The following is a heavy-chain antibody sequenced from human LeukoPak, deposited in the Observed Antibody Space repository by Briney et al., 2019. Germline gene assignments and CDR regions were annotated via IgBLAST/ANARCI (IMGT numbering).Heavy chain of an antibody. CDR3: ARDRGGNYFDY. CDR2: IYSGGST. V-gene: IGHV3-53*01. Sequence: GGSLRLSCAASGFTVGSNYMSWVRQAPGKGLEWVSVIYSGGSTYYADSVKGRFTISRDNSKNTLYLQMNNLRAEDTAVYYCARDRGGNYFDYWGQGTLVTVSS. J-gene: IGHJ4*02. CDR1: GFTVGSNY. D-gene: IGHD3-16*01.